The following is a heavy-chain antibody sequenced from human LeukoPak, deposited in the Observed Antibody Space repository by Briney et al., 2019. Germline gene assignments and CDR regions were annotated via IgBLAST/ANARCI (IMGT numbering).Heavy chain of an antibody. D-gene: IGHD3-22*01. CDR3: ARVPGTYYYDSQNAFDI. Sequence: PGRSLRLSCAASGFTFDDYAMHWVRQAPGKGLEWVSGISWNSGSIGYADSVKGRFTISRDNAKNSLYLQMNSLRAEDTAVYYCARVPGTYYYDSQNAFDIWGQGTMVTVSS. CDR2: ISWNSGSI. V-gene: IGHV3-9*01. J-gene: IGHJ3*02. CDR1: GFTFDDYA.